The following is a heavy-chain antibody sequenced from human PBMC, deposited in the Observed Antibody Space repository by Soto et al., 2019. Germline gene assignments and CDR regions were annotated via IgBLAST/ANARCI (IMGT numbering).Heavy chain of an antibody. D-gene: IGHD3-16*01. CDR3: ARSSWGYYYYMDV. Sequence: PSEPLSLTGAVYVGSFGGYYLSGIRQPPGKGLEWIGEINHSGSTNYNPSLKSRVTISVDTSKNQFSLKLSSVTAADTAVYYCARSSWGYYYYMDVWGQGNTVTVSS. CDR2: INHSGST. CDR1: VGSFGGYY. J-gene: IGHJ6*03. V-gene: IGHV4-34*01.